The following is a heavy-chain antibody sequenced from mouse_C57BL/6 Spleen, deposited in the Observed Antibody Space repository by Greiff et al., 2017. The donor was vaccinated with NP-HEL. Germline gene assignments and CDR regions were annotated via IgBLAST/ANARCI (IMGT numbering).Heavy chain of an antibody. Sequence: QVQLKQPGAELVRPGSSVKLSCKASGYTFTSYWMHWVKQRPIQGLEWIGNIDPSDSETHYNQKFKDKATLTVDKSSSTAYMQLSSLTSEDSAVYYCAREGRGSKFAYWGQGTLVTVSA. CDR2: IDPSDSET. CDR1: GYTFTSYW. CDR3: AREGRGSKFAY. J-gene: IGHJ3*01. D-gene: IGHD1-1*01. V-gene: IGHV1-52*01.